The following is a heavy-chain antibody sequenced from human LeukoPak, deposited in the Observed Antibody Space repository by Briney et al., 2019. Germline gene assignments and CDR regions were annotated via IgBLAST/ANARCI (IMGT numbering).Heavy chain of an antibody. J-gene: IGHJ4*02. Sequence: GGSLRLSCAASGFTFSTYTLNWVRQAPGKGPEWLSYVTLNGRSVHYADSVKGRFTISRDNAKNSLYLQMNSLRVEDTAVYYCARDHNWGFDYWGQGTLVTVSS. CDR3: ARDHNWGFDY. V-gene: IGHV3-48*01. CDR2: VTLNGRSV. D-gene: IGHD1-1*01. CDR1: GFTFSTYT.